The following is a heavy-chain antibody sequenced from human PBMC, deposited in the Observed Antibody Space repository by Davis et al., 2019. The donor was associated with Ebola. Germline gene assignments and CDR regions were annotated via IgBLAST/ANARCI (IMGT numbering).Heavy chain of an antibody. J-gene: IGHJ4*02. CDR3: ARGDVDTAMFFDY. CDR2: ISYDGSNK. V-gene: IGHV3-30-3*01. Sequence: GESLKISCAASGFTFSSYWMSWVRQAPGKGLEWVAVISYDGSNKYYADSVKGRFTISRDNSKNTLYLQMNSLRAEDTAVYYCARGDVDTAMFFDYWGQGTLVTVSS. CDR1: GFTFSSYW. D-gene: IGHD5-18*01.